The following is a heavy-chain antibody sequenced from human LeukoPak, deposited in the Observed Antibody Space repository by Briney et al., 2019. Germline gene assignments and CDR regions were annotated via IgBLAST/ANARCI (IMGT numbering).Heavy chain of an antibody. Sequence: PSETLSLTCTVSGGSISSYYWSWIRQPAGKGLKWIGRIYTSGSTNDNPSLKRRVTISVDKSKNQFSLKLSSVTAADTAVYYCARGLGNYGYWGQGTLVTVSS. V-gene: IGHV4-4*07. CDR2: IYTSGST. CDR1: GGSISSYY. CDR3: ARGLGNYGY. D-gene: IGHD5-12*01. J-gene: IGHJ4*02.